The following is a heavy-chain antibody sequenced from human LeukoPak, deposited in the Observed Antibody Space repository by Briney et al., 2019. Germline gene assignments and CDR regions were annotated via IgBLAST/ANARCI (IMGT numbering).Heavy chain of an antibody. J-gene: IGHJ4*02. V-gene: IGHV4-34*01. D-gene: IGHD6-13*01. CDR1: GGSFSGYY. CDR3: ARWVVRSSSFYYFDY. Sequence: SETLSLTCAVYGGSFSGYYWSWIRQAPGKGLEWIGEINHSGSTNYNPSLKSRVTISVDTSKNQFSLKLSSVTAADTAVYYCARWVVRSSSFYYFDYWGQGTLVTVSS. CDR2: INHSGST.